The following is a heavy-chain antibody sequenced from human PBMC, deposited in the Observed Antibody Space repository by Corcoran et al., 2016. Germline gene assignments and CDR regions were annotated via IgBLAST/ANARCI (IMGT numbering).Heavy chain of an antibody. V-gene: IGHV3-33*01. CDR1: GFIFNHYG. CDR3: ARDVDTRSRYNRFDP. D-gene: IGHD2-2*01. CDR2: FWADGTKT. J-gene: IGHJ5*02. Sequence: QVQLVESGGGVVQPGTSLRLSCATSGFIFNHYGIHWVRQPPGKGLEWVAVFWADGTKTYYADSVKGRFTVSRDSSKNTHYLQMDRLRVDDTAVYYCARDVDTRSRYNRFDPWGQGTLVTVSS.